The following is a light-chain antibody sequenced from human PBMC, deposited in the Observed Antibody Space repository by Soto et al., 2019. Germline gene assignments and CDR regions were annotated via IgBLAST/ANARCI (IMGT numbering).Light chain of an antibody. CDR2: GNS. V-gene: IGLV1-40*01. CDR3: QSYDSSLNGGV. J-gene: IGLJ3*02. Sequence: QSALTQPPSVSGAPGQRVTISCTGSSSNIGAGYDVHWYQQLPGTAPKLLIYGNSNRPSGVPDRFSGSKSGTSASLAITGLQAEDEADYYCQSYDSSLNGGVFGGGTQLTVL. CDR1: SSNIGAGYD.